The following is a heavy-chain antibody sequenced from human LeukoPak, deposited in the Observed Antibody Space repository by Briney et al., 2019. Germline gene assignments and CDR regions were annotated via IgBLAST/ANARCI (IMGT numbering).Heavy chain of an antibody. CDR2: INAGNGNT. D-gene: IGHD4-17*01. J-gene: IGHJ6*02. CDR3: ARTTVTNYGMDV. CDR1: GYSFTNYA. V-gene: IGHV1-3*01. Sequence: ASVKVSCKASGYSFTNYAMHWVRQAPGQGLEWMGWINAGNGNTKYSQKFQGRVTITRDTSASTAYMELSSLRSEDTAVYYCARTTVTNYGMDVWGQGTTVTVSS.